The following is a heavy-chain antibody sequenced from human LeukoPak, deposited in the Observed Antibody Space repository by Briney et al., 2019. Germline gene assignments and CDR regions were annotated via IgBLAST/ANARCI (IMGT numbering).Heavy chain of an antibody. J-gene: IGHJ4*02. CDR1: GFAFTRYA. V-gene: IGHV3-23*01. Sequence: GGSLILSCAASGFAFTRYAMKWVRQAPGKGLEWVSTISGPGDNTYYADSVKGRFTISRGNSKNTVYLQMNSLRAGDTAVYYCAREATSSSGWYIDYWGQGTLVTVSS. CDR2: ISGPGDNT. D-gene: IGHD6-25*01. CDR3: AREATSSSGWYIDY.